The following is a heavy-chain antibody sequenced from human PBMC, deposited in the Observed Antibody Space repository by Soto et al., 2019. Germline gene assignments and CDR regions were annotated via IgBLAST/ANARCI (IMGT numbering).Heavy chain of an antibody. V-gene: IGHV5-51*01. Sequence: PGESLKISCKGSGYSFTSYCIGLVRQMPGKGLEWMGMIYPRDSYTSYSPSFQGQVTITADTSISTAYLQWSSLKASDTAMYYCARQGPHGMDVWGQGTTVPSP. CDR3: ARQGPHGMDV. J-gene: IGHJ6*02. CDR2: IYPRDSYT. CDR1: GYSFTSYC.